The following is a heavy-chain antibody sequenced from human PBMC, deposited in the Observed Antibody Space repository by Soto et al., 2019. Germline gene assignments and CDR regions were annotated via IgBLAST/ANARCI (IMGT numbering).Heavy chain of an antibody. CDR3: VRACYTNSRPYD. Sequence: PGGSLRLSCAASGFTFSLYSMIWVRQAPGKGLEWVASITSSSSYIYYEDSLKGRFTISRDNAKNSLFLQLDSLRAEDTAVYFSVRACYTNSRPYDGGQGPRVTVS. J-gene: IGHJ4*02. CDR2: ITSSSSYI. V-gene: IGHV3-21*01. D-gene: IGHD2-8*01. CDR1: GFTFSLYS.